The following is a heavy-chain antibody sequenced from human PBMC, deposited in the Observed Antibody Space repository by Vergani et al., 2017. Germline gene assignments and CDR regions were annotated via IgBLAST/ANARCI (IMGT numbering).Heavy chain of an antibody. V-gene: IGHV4-38-2*01. CDR3: ARHGDYYDSSGPAAY. CDR2: IYHSGST. J-gene: IGHJ4*02. D-gene: IGHD3-22*01. Sequence: QLQLQESGPGLVKPSETLSLTCAVSGYSISSGYYWGWIRQPPGKGLEWIGSIYHSGSTYYNPSLKSRVTISVDTSKNQFSLKLSSVTAADTAVYYCARHGDYYDSSGPAAYWGQGTLVTVSS. CDR1: GYSISSGYY.